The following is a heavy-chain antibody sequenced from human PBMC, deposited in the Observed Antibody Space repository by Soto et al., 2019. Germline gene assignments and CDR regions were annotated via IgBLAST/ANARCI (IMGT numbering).Heavy chain of an antibody. CDR2: IYYSGST. CDR1: GGSISSSSYY. J-gene: IGHJ4*02. D-gene: IGHD3-22*01. Sequence: PSETLSLTCTVSGGSISSSSYYWGWIRQPPGKGLEWIGSIYYSGSTYYNPSLKSRVTISVDTSKNQFSLKLSSVTAADTAVYYCARNFLNVDYYDSSGYYDHWGQGTLVTVSS. CDR3: ARNFLNVDYYDSSGYYDH. V-gene: IGHV4-39*01.